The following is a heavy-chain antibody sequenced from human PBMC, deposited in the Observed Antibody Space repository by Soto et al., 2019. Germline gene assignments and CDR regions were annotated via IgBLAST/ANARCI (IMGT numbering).Heavy chain of an antibody. CDR2: IYHSGST. CDR3: ARGGISGSYSGWCDP. Sequence: QVQLQESGPGLVKPSGTLSLTCAVSVGSISSSNWWSWVRQPPGRALEWIGEIYHSGSTNYNPSLNRGVNMSVDKAKNQFSLNLRSVTAAETAVYYCARGGISGSYSGWCDPWGQGTLVTVSS. V-gene: IGHV4-4*02. J-gene: IGHJ5*02. CDR1: VGSISSSNW. D-gene: IGHD1-26*01.